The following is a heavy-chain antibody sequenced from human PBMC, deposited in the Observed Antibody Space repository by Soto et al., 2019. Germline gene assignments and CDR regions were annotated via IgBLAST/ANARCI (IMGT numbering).Heavy chain of an antibody. V-gene: IGHV3-30*03. Sequence: QVQLVESGGGVVQPGRSLRLSCAASGFIVSSYGMHWVRQAPGKGLEWVAVISRDGGTKYYADSVKGRFASSKDNSRNTLFLEMNSLRGDDMAVYYCTGEVASGYWGQGTLVTVSS. D-gene: IGHD2-8*02. CDR3: TGEVASGY. J-gene: IGHJ4*02. CDR1: GFIVSSYG. CDR2: ISRDGGTK.